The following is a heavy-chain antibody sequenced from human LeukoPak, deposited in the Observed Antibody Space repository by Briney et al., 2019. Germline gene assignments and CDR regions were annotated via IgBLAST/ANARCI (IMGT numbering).Heavy chain of an antibody. V-gene: IGHV1-46*01. Sequence: GASVKVSCKASGYTFTSYYMHWVRQAPGQGLEWMGIINPSGGSTSYAQKFQGRVTMTRDTSTSTVYMELSSLRFEDTAVYYCARSTEGSGSFLDAFDIWGQGTMVTVSS. J-gene: IGHJ3*02. D-gene: IGHD1-26*01. CDR1: GYTFTSYY. CDR3: ARSTEGSGSFLDAFDI. CDR2: INPSGGST.